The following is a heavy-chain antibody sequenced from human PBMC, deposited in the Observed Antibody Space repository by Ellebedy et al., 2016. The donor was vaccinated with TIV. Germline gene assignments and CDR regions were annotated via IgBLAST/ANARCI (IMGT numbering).Heavy chain of an antibody. CDR1: GFTFGRYG. J-gene: IGHJ6*02. CDR3: TRGGFGHAMDV. Sequence: GESLKISCAASGFTFGRYGMHWVRQAPGKGLEWVAVIWFDGSKEFYADSVKGRFTISRDNAKNTVYLQMNSLRAEDTAVYYCTRGGFGHAMDVWGRGTTVTVSS. V-gene: IGHV3-33*01. CDR2: IWFDGSKE. D-gene: IGHD3-10*01.